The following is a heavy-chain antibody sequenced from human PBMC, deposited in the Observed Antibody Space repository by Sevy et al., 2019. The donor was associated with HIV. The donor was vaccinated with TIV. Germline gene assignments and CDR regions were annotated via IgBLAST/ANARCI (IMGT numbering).Heavy chain of an antibody. J-gene: IGHJ5*02. CDR1: GDSISNYY. CDR3: ARFLYSGTYYWFDP. CDR2: IYYSGST. D-gene: IGHD1-26*01. V-gene: IGHV4-59*12. Sequence: SETLSLTCTVSGDSISNYYWSWIRQPPGKGLEWIGYIYYSGSTNYNPSLKSRVTISVDTSKNQISLKLSSVTAADTAGYYCARFLYSGTYYWFDPWGQGTLVTVSS.